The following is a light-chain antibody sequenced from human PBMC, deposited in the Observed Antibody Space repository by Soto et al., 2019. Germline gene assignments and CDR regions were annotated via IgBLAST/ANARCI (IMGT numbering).Light chain of an antibody. CDR2: DAS. J-gene: IGKJ4*01. CDR3: QQRSNWPPT. CDR1: QSVSSY. Sequence: EIVLTQSPATLSLSPGERATLSCRASQSVSSYLAWYQQKPGQAPRLLIYDASNRATVIPARFSGSGSGTDFTLTISILEPEDFAVYYCQQRSNWPPTFGGGTKVEIK. V-gene: IGKV3-11*01.